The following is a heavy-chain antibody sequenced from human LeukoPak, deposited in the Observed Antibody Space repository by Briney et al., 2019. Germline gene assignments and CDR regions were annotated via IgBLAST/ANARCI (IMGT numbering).Heavy chain of an antibody. CDR1: GFTFSSYE. CDR2: ISSSGSTI. D-gene: IGHD1-26*01. V-gene: IGHV3-48*03. Sequence: GGSLRLSCAASGFTFSSYEMNWVRQAPGKGLEWVSYISSSGSTIYYADSVKGRFTISRDNAKNSLYLQMNSLGAEDTAVYYCAREYISGSYYYAFDIWGQGTMVTVSS. CDR3: AREYISGSYYYAFDI. J-gene: IGHJ3*02.